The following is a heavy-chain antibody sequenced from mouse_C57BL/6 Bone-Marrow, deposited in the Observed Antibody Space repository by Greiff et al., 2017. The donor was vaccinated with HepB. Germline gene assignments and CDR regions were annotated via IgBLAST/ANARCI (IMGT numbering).Heavy chain of an antibody. CDR2: ISSGGRYT. J-gene: IGHJ4*01. Sequence: EVQGVESGGDLVKPGGSLKLSCAASGFTFSSYGMSWVRQTPDKRLEWVATISSGGRYTYYPDSVKGRFTISRDNAKNTLYLQMSSLKSEDTAMYYCARQTTVVAYYAMDYWGQGTSVTVSS. CDR3: ARQTTVVAYYAMDY. V-gene: IGHV5-6*01. D-gene: IGHD1-1*01. CDR1: GFTFSSYG.